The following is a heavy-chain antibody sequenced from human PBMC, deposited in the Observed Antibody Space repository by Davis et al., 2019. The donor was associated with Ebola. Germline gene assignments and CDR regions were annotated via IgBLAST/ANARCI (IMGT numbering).Heavy chain of an antibody. CDR2: ISYDGSNK. CDR1: GFTFSSYG. D-gene: IGHD6-13*01. J-gene: IGHJ6*02. CDR3: AGGQQLVPRLYYYYGMDV. V-gene: IGHV3-30*12. Sequence: GESLKISCAASGFTFSSYGMHWVRQAPGKGLEWVAVISYDGSNKYYADSVKGRFTISRDNSKNTLYLQMNSLRAEDTAVYYCAGGQQLVPRLYYYYGMDVWGQGTTVTVSS.